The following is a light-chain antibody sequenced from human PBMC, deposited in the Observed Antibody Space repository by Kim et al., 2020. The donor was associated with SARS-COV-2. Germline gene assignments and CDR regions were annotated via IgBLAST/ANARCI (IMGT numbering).Light chain of an antibody. Sequence: DIQMTQSPSTLSASVGDTVTISCRASESFSSWLAWYQQKPGKAPNLLIYKASNLESGVPSRFSGSESGTEFTLTITSLQPDDFATYYCQQYYIFPCTFGQGTKLEI. J-gene: IGKJ2*02. CDR1: ESFSSW. CDR3: QQYYIFPCT. V-gene: IGKV1-5*03. CDR2: KAS.